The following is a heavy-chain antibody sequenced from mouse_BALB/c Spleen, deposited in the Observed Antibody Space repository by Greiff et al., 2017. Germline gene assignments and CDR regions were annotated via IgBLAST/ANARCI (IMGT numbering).Heavy chain of an antibody. CDR3: TRYDYDWYFDV. J-gene: IGHJ1*01. Sequence: VQLVESGAELVKPGASVKLSCKASGYTFTSYYMYWVKQRPGQGLEWIGEINPSNGGTNFNEKFKSKATLTVDKSSSTAYMQLSSLTSEDSAVYYCTRYDYDWYFDVWGAGTTVTVSS. D-gene: IGHD2-4*01. CDR1: GYTFTSYY. CDR2: INPSNGGT. V-gene: IGHV1S81*02.